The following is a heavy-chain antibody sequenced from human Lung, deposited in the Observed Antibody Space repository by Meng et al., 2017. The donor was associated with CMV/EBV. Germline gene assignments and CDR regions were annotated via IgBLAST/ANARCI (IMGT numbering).Heavy chain of an antibody. J-gene: IGHJ5*02. CDR1: GFSFATSW. CDR2: IYAGDSDT. CDR3: ARRLSRESASSWFDP. D-gene: IGHD3-3*01. V-gene: IGHV5-51*01. Sequence: GESLKISCKASGFSFATSWIAWVRQTPGKGLEWMGVIYAGDSDTTYSPSFQGHVTLSVDKSISTAYLQWGSLKSSDTAIYFCARRLSRESASSWFDPWGQGTLVTVSS.